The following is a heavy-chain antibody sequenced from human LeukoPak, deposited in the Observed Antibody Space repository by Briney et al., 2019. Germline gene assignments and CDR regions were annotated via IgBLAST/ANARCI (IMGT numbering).Heavy chain of an antibody. Sequence: SETLSLTCAVSGYSITSDYYWGWIRQPPGKGLEWIGSIYHSGSTYYNPSLKSRVAVSIDTSKNQFSLKLNSVTAADTAVYYWAGKGGGSWFFEYWGPGTLVTVSS. CDR3: AGKGGGSWFFEY. CDR2: IYHSGST. D-gene: IGHD6-13*01. J-gene: IGHJ4*02. V-gene: IGHV4-38-2*01. CDR1: GYSITSDYY.